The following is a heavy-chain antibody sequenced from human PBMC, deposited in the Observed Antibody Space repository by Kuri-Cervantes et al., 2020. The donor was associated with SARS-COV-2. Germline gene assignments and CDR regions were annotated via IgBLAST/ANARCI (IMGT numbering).Heavy chain of an antibody. J-gene: IGHJ4*02. CDR1: GFTFSNAW. V-gene: IGHV3-15*01. CDR3: AKDCWRYGTSDY. D-gene: IGHD2-8*01. CDR2: IKSKTDGGTT. Sequence: LSLTCAASGFTFSNAWMSWVRQAPGKGLEWVGRIKSKTDGGTTDYAAPVKGRFTISRDDSKNTLYLQMNSLKTEDTAVYYCAKDCWRYGTSDYWGQGTLVTVSS.